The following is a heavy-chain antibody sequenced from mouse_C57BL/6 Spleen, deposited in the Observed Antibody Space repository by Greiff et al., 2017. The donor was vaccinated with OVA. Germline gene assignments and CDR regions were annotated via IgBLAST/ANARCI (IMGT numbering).Heavy chain of an antibody. Sequence: QVQLQQPGAELVMPGASVKLSCKASGYTFTSYWMHWVKQRPGQGLEWIGEIDPSDSYTNYNQKFKGKSTLTVDKSSSTAYMQLSSLTSEDSAVYHCARSHDGYHDYWGQGTTLTVSS. D-gene: IGHD2-3*01. CDR2: IDPSDSYT. CDR3: ARSHDGYHDY. CDR1: GYTFTSYW. J-gene: IGHJ2*01. V-gene: IGHV1-69*01.